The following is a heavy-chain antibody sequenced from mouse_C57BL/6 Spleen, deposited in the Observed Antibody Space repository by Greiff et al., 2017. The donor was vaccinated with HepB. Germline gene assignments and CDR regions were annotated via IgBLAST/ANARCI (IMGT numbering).Heavy chain of an antibody. CDR1: GYTFTSYW. D-gene: IGHD2-4*01. V-gene: IGHV1-52*01. CDR3: ARSGYDYPFAY. CDR2: IDPSDSET. J-gene: IGHJ3*01. Sequence: VQLQQPGAELVRPGSSVKLSCKASGYTFTSYWMHWVKQRPIQGLEWIGKIDPSDSETHYNQKFKDKATLTVDKSSSTAYMQLSSRTSEDSAVYYCARSGYDYPFAYWGQGTLVTVSA.